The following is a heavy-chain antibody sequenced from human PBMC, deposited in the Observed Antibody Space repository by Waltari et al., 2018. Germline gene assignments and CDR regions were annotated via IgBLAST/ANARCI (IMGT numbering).Heavy chain of an antibody. D-gene: IGHD3-16*02. CDR3: ARDPYDFGWGTYRSNWFDP. V-gene: IGHV1-2*02. J-gene: IGHJ5*02. Sequence: QVQLVQSGAEVRKPGASVKVSCKASGYTFTGYYLHWVRQAPGQGLEWMGWINPNSGGTSYVQKLQGRVSMTRDTSIDTAYMELSRLRSDDTAVYYCARDPYDFGWGTYRSNWFDPWGQGTLVTVSS. CDR1: GYTFTGYY. CDR2: INPNSGGT.